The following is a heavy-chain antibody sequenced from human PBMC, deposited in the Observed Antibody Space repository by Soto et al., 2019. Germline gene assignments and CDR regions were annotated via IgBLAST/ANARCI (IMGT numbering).Heavy chain of an antibody. D-gene: IGHD3-22*01. CDR3: ARASGYYYDSSGYSPAYDAFDI. CDR2: IYYSGST. V-gene: IGHV4-31*03. Sequence: SETLSLTCTVSGGSISSGGYYWSWIRQHPGKGLEWIGYIYYSGSTYYNPSLKSRVTISVDTSKNQFSLKLSSVTAADTAVYYCARASGYYYDSSGYSPAYDAFDIWGQGTMVTVSS. CDR1: GGSISSGGYY. J-gene: IGHJ3*02.